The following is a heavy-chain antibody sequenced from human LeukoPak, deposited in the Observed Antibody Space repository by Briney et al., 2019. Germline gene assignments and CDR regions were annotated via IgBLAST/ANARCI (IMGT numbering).Heavy chain of an antibody. D-gene: IGHD3-16*01. CDR2: ISAYNGNT. CDR1: GYTFTSYG. V-gene: IGHV1-18*01. Sequence: GASVKVSCKASGYTFTSYGISWVRQAPGQGLEWMGWISAYNGNTNYAQKLQGRVTMTTDTSTSTAYMELRSLRSDDTAVYYCARGAEPLGSGSPWGGYWFDPWGQGTLVTVSS. J-gene: IGHJ5*02. CDR3: ARGAEPLGSGSPWGGYWFDP.